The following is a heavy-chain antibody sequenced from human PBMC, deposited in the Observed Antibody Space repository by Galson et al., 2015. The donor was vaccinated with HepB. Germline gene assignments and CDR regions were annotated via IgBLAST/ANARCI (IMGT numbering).Heavy chain of an antibody. CDR3: ANLVHSISSRENEGYYYGVDV. Sequence: SLRLSCAASGFSFSSYSMNWVRQAPGKGLEWVSSISSSSSYIYYADSVKGRFTISRDNARDSLYLQMNSLRAEDTAVYYCANLVHSISSRENEGYYYGVDVWGQGTLVTVSS. D-gene: IGHD4-11*01. CDR2: ISSSSSYI. V-gene: IGHV3-21*01. J-gene: IGHJ6*02. CDR1: GFSFSSYS.